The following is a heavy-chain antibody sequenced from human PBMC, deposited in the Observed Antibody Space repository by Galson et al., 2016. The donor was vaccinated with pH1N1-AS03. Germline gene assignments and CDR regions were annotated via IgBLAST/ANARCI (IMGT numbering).Heavy chain of an antibody. J-gene: IGHJ4*02. CDR2: IDPSGGPT. CDR3: ARRYYFDY. Sequence: SVKVSCKASGYTLTRYYMHWVRQAPGQGLEWMGIIDPSGGPTTYAPKFQDRITITADTSTSTVYMELVSLRSEDTAVYYCARRYYFDYWGQGTLVTVSS. D-gene: IGHD3-16*02. V-gene: IGHV1-46*01. CDR1: GYTLTRYY.